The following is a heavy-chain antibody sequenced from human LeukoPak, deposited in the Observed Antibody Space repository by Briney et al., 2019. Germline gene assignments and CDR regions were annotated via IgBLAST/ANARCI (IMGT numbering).Heavy chain of an antibody. CDR3: ARDLGTGMATADY. D-gene: IGHD5-18*01. CDR2: INSDGRST. V-gene: IGHV3-74*01. Sequence: SLRLSCEASGFIFRNYWMHWVRQLPGKGLVWVSRINSDGRSTTYADSVKGRFTISRDNAKNTLYLQMNSLRAEDTAVYYCARDLGTGMATADYWGQGTLVTDSS. CDR1: GFIFRNYW. J-gene: IGHJ4*02.